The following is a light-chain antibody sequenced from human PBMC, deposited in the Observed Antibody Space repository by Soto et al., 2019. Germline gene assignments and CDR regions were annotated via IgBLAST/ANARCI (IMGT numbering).Light chain of an antibody. J-gene: IGKJ1*01. Sequence: RVMTQSPDTLSGSPRERATLSCRASETVRSNLAWYQQKPGQAPSLLIYDASTRATGIQASFIGNGSGTESTLTIRSLQSEDFAVYYCKQYNNWWTFGQGTKVDIK. CDR1: ETVRSN. CDR3: KQYNNWWT. V-gene: IGKV3-15*01. CDR2: DAS.